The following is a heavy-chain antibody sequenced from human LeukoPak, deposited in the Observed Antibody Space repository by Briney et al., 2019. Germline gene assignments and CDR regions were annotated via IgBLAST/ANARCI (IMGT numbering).Heavy chain of an antibody. CDR3: ARGGVVVAATLDY. J-gene: IGHJ4*02. CDR2: IIPILGIA. V-gene: IGHV1-69*04. D-gene: IGHD2-15*01. CDR1: GGTFSSYA. Sequence: PVKVSCKASGGTFSSYAISWVRQAPGQGLEWMGRIIPILGIANYAQKFQGRVTITADKSTSTAYMELSSLRSEDTAVYYCARGGVVVAATLDYWGQGTLVTVSS.